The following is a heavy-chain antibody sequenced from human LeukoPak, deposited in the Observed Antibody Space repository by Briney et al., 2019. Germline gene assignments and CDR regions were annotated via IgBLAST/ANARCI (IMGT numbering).Heavy chain of an antibody. CDR2: IWYGGSNK. D-gene: IGHD2-15*01. CDR1: GFTFSSYG. Sequence: GGSLRLSCATSGFTFSSYGMHWVRQAPGKGLEWVAVIWYGGSNKYYADSVKGRFTISRDNSKNTLYLQMNSLRAEDTAVYYCVRQAQEDYWGQGTLVTVSS. CDR3: VRQAQEDY. V-gene: IGHV3-33*01. J-gene: IGHJ4*02.